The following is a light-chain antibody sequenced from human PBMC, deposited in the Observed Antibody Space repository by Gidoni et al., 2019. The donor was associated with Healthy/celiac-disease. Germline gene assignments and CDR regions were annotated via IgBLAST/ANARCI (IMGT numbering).Light chain of an antibody. Sequence: DIQMTQSPSSLSASVGDRVTITCQASKDISNYLNWYQQKPWKAPKLLIYDSSNLETGVLSRSSRSGSGTDFTFTISSLQPEDIATYYCQQYDTLPLTFXGXTKVEIK. CDR2: DSS. CDR1: KDISNY. V-gene: IGKV1-33*01. J-gene: IGKJ4*01. CDR3: QQYDTLPLT.